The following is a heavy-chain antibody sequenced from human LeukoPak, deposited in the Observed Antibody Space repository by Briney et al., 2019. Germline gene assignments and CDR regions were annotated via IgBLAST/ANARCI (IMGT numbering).Heavy chain of an antibody. CDR1: GGSISSYY. D-gene: IGHD1-26*01. CDR3: ARLVGNRAYYYYYMDV. J-gene: IGHJ6*03. V-gene: IGHV4-4*09. CDR2: IYTSGST. Sequence: SETLSLTCTVSGGSISSYYWSWIRQPPGKGLEWIGYIYTSGSTNYNPSLKGRVTISVDTSKNQFSLKLSSVTAADTAVYYCARLVGNRAYYYYYMDVWGKGTTVTVSS.